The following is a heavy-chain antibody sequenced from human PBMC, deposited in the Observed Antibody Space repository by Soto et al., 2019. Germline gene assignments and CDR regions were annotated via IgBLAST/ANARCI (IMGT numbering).Heavy chain of an antibody. D-gene: IGHD3-9*01. J-gene: IGHJ4*02. CDR2: IYDSVNT. CDR3: ARVDHRGYFAILTDY. V-gene: IGHV4-31*03. CDR1: GDSLISGGHY. Sequence: SETLSLTCTVSGDSLISGGHYWSWIRQHPGKGLEWIGHIYDSVNTYYSPSLRSRVTISADMSKNQFSLNLRSVTAADTAVYYCARVDHRGYFAILTDYWGQGTLVTVSS.